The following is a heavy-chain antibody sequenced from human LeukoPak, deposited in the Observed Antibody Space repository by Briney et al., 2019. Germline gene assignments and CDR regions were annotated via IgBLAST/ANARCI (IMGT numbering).Heavy chain of an antibody. Sequence: GASVTVSCKASGGTFSSYAISWVRQAPGQGLEWMGGIIPIFGTANYAQKFQGRVTITTDESTSTAYMELSSLRSEDTAVYYCARGKDIVVVPAALPWFDPWGQGTLVTVSS. J-gene: IGHJ5*02. V-gene: IGHV1-69*05. CDR1: GGTFSSYA. CDR3: ARGKDIVVVPAALPWFDP. D-gene: IGHD2-2*01. CDR2: IIPIFGTA.